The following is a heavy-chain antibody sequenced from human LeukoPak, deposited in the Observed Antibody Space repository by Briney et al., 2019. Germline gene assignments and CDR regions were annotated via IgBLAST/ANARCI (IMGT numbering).Heavy chain of an antibody. CDR3: ARLLMVRGVITIDY. J-gene: IGHJ4*02. V-gene: IGHV4-39*01. CDR2: IYCSGST. Sequence: PSETLSLTCTVSGGSISSSSYYWGWIRQPPGKGLEWIVSIYCSGSTYYNPSLKSRVTISVDTSKNQFSLKLSSVTAADTAVYYCARLLMVRGVITIDYWGQGTLVTVSS. CDR1: GGSISSSSYY. D-gene: IGHD3-10*01.